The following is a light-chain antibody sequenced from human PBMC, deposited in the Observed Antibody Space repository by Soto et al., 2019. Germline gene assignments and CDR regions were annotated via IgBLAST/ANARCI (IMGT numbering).Light chain of an antibody. J-gene: IGKJ2*01. CDR1: QSLVYSDGNTY. V-gene: IGKV2-30*01. CDR2: QVS. Sequence: DVVMTQSPLSLPVTLGQPASISCRSSQSLVYSDGNTYLNWFQQRPGQSPRRLIYQVSNRDSGVTDRLSGSGSGTDFTLKISRVEADDVGIYYCMQGTHWPYTFGQGTKLEIK. CDR3: MQGTHWPYT.